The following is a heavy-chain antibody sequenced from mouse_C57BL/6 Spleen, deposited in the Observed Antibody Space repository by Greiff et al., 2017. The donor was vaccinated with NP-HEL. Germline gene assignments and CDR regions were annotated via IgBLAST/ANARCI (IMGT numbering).Heavy chain of an antibody. CDR3: ARNDFYAMDY. J-gene: IGHJ4*01. Sequence: EVKLMESGGGLVKPGGSLKLSCAASGFTFSDYGMHWVRQAPEKGLEWVAYISSGSSTIYYADTVKGRFTISRDNDKNTLFLQMTSLRSEDTAMYYCARNDFYAMDYWGQGTSVTVSS. CDR2: ISSGSSTI. V-gene: IGHV5-17*01. D-gene: IGHD2-4*01. CDR1: GFTFSDYG.